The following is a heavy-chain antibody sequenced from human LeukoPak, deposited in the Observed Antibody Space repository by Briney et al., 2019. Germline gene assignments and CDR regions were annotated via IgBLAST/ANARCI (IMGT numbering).Heavy chain of an antibody. Sequence: GGSLRLSCAASGFTFSNYAMRWVRQAPGKGLEWVSVISGSGGSTYYADSVKGRFTISRDNSKNTLYLQMNSLRAEDTAVYYCAKSSGIEYYYDSSGALDYWGQGTLVTVSS. CDR2: ISGSGGST. J-gene: IGHJ4*02. CDR1: GFTFSNYA. V-gene: IGHV3-23*01. D-gene: IGHD3-22*01. CDR3: AKSSGIEYYYDSSGALDY.